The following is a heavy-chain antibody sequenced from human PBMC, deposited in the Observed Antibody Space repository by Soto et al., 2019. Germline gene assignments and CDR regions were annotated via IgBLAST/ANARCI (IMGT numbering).Heavy chain of an antibody. D-gene: IGHD2-21*01. CDR1: GFSFSDSY. V-gene: IGHV3-11*06. CDR2: ISPRSTFR. J-gene: IGHJ5*02. Sequence: QVQLVESGGDLVKPGGSLRLSCATSGFSFSDSYMSWIRQAPGKGLEWISYISPRSTFRDYADSVKDRFTISRDSVKNSLYLQMNNLTADDTGVYYCARGGGGGLFDPWGQGSVVTVSS. CDR3: ARGGGGGLFDP.